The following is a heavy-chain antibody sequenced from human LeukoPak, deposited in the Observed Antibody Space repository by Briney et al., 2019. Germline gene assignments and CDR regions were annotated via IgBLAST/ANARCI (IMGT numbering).Heavy chain of an antibody. CDR3: ARVALRYFDWFTDYMDV. Sequence: ASVKVSCKASGGTFSSYAISWVRQAPGQGLEWMGGIIPIFGTADYAQKFQGRVTITADKSTSTAYMELRSLRSDDTAVYYCARVALRYFDWFTDYMDVWGKGTTVTVSS. J-gene: IGHJ6*03. D-gene: IGHD3-9*01. CDR1: GGTFSSYA. CDR2: IIPIFGTA. V-gene: IGHV1-69*06.